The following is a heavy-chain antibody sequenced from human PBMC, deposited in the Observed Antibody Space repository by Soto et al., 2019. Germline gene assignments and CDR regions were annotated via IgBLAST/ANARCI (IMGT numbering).Heavy chain of an antibody. J-gene: IGHJ4*02. CDR3: ARDASSNWHYFDY. Sequence: PSVTVSLTSIGSGGSIIGYYGIFICQPAGKELEWIGRIYSGGSTNYHPSLNSRGTMSVDTSKNLISLKLTSVTAADTAIDFCARDASSNWHYFDYLGQGTLVPVSS. CDR2: IYSGGST. D-gene: IGHD6-13*01. CDR1: GGSIIGYY. V-gene: IGHV4-4*07.